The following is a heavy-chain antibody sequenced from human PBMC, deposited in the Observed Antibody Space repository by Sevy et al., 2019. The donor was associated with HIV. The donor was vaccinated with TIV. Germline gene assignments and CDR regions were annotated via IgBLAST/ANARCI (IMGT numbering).Heavy chain of an antibody. CDR3: ARRSSSKGNWFDP. J-gene: IGHJ5*02. CDR2: IYPGDSDT. V-gene: IGHV5-51*01. Sequence: VESLKISCKGSGYSFTSYWIGWVRQMPGKGLEWMGIIYPGDSDTRYSPSFQGQVTISADKSISTAYLQWSSLKASDTAMYYCARRSSSKGNWFDPWGQGTLVTVSS. CDR1: GYSFTSYW. D-gene: IGHD4-4*01.